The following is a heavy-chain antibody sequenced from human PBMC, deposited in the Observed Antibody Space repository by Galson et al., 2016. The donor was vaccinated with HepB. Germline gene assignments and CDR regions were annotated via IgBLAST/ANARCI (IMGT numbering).Heavy chain of an antibody. J-gene: IGHJ4*02. D-gene: IGHD1-14*01. CDR2: IFYSGST. Sequence: TLSLTCTVSGASISSGRDYWAWIRQHPGKGLGWIGYIFYSGSTYYNPSLKSRVSISVDTSKNQFSLKVTSVTAADTAVYYCARWSKVMRKTTTLDSWGQGTLVTVSS. CDR3: ARWSKVMRKTTTLDS. V-gene: IGHV4-31*03. CDR1: GASISSGRDY.